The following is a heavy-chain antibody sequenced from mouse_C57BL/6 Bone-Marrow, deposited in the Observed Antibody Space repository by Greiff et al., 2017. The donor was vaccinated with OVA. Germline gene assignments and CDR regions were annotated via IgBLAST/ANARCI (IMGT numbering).Heavy chain of an antibody. D-gene: IGHD2-4*01. J-gene: IGHJ1*03. CDR2: ILPSIGRT. CDR1: DSEVFPIAY. V-gene: IGHV15-2*01. Sequence: LQESGSELRSPGSSVKLSCKDFDSEVFPIAYMSWVRQKPGHGFEWIGGILPSIGRTIYGEKFEDKATLDADTLSNTAYLELNSLTSEDSAIYYCARGGYDYDGDWYFDVWGTGTTVTVSS. CDR3: ARGGYDYDGDWYFDV.